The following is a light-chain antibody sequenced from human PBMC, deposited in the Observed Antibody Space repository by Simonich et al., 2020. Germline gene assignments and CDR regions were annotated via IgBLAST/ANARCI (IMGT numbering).Light chain of an antibody. V-gene: IGLV2-23*01. CDR3: CSYAGSSTVV. CDR1: SSDVGGYNY. Sequence: QSALTQPASVSGSPGQSIPISCTGTSSDVGGYNYVSWYQTHPGKAPKLMIYEGSKRPSGVSNRFSGSKSGNTASLTISGLQAEDEADYYCCSYAGSSTVVFGGGTKLTVL. CDR2: EGS. J-gene: IGLJ2*01.